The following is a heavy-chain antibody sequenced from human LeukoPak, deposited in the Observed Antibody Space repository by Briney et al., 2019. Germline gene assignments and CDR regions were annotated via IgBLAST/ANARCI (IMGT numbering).Heavy chain of an antibody. Sequence: SETLSLTCTVSGGSISSSSYYWGWIRQPPGKGLEWIGSIYYSGSTYYNPSLKSRVTISVDTSKNQFSLKLSSVTAADTAVYYCARDEDSTIFGVVSNYMDVWGKGTTVTVSS. CDR2: IYYSGST. V-gene: IGHV4-39*07. D-gene: IGHD3-3*01. CDR1: GGSISSSSYY. J-gene: IGHJ6*03. CDR3: ARDEDSTIFGVVSNYMDV.